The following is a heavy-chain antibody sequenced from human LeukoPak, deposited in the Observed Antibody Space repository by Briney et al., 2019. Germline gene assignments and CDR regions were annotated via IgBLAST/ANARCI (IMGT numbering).Heavy chain of an antibody. V-gene: IGHV1-3*01. CDR2: INAGNGNT. CDR3: ARDGSGWYWSSFDI. Sequence: ASVKVSCKASGYTFTSYAMHWVRQAPGQRLEWMGWINAGNGNTKYSQRFQGRVTITRDTSASTAYMELSSLRSEDTAVYYCARDGSGWYWSSFDIWGQGTMVTVSS. J-gene: IGHJ3*02. D-gene: IGHD6-19*01. CDR1: GYTFTSYA.